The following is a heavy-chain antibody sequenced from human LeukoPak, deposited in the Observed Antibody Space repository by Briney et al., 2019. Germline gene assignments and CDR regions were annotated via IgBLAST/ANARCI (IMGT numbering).Heavy chain of an antibody. CDR3: ARDLTGPKSDAFDI. D-gene: IGHD7-27*01. CDR2: IIPILGIA. J-gene: IGHJ3*02. V-gene: IGHV1-69*04. Sequence: ASVKVSCKASGGTFSSYAISWVRQAPGQGLEWMGRIIPILGIANYAQKFQGRVTITADKSTSTAYMELSSLRSEDTAVYYCARDLTGPKSDAFDIWGQGTMVTVSS. CDR1: GGTFSSYA.